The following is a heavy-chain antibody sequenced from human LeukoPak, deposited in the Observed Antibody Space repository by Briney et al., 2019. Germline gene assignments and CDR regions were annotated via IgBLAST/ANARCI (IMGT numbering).Heavy chain of an antibody. V-gene: IGHV1-24*01. J-gene: IGHJ4*02. Sequence: ASVKVSCKVSGYTLTELSMHWVRQAPGKGLEWMGGFDPEDGETIYAQKFQGTVTMTTDTSTSTAYMELRSLRSDDTAIYYCARVGGYCSSISCYGDYWGQGTLVTVSS. CDR1: GYTLTELS. CDR3: ARVGGYCSSISCYGDY. D-gene: IGHD2-2*01. CDR2: FDPEDGET.